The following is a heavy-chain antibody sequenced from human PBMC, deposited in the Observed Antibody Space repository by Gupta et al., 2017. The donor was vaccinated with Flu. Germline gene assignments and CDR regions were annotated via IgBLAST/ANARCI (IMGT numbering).Heavy chain of an antibody. CDR3: TKEVHGYRFFDY. CDR2: IKGETDGGAT. J-gene: IGHJ4*02. V-gene: IGHV3-15*01. CDR1: GFTVNNAW. Sequence: EVQLVESGGGLVKSGGSLRLSCAASGFTVNNAWMSWVRQAPGKGLELIGRIKGETDGGATNYAAPVRGRFTISRDDSKNMGYLQMNSLKXEXKAMYYXTKEVHGYRFFDYWGQGTLVIVSS. D-gene: IGHD5-12*01.